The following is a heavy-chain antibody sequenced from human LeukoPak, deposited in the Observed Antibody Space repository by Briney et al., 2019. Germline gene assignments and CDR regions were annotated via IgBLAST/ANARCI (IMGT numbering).Heavy chain of an antibody. CDR2: INPNSGGT. V-gene: IGHV1-2*02. J-gene: IGHJ4*02. CDR1: GYTFTGYY. Sequence: ASVKVSCKASGYTFTGYYMHWVRRAPGQGLEWMGWINPNSGGTNYAQQFQGRVTMTRDTSISTAYMELSRLRSDDTAVYYCARDKGSAAGTLDYWGQGTLVTVSS. D-gene: IGHD6-13*01. CDR3: ARDKGSAAGTLDY.